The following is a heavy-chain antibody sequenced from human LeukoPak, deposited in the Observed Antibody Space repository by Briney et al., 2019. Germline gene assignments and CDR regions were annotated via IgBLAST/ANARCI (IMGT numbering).Heavy chain of an antibody. Sequence: PSETLSLTCTVSGGSISSSSYYWGWIRQPPGKGLEWNGSIYYSGSTYYNPSLKSRVTISVDTSKNQFSLKLSSVTAADTAVYYCARHVYSSGWPHFDYWGQGTLVTVSS. J-gene: IGHJ4*02. CDR3: ARHVYSSGWPHFDY. V-gene: IGHV4-39*01. D-gene: IGHD6-19*01. CDR2: IYYSGST. CDR1: GGSISSSSYY.